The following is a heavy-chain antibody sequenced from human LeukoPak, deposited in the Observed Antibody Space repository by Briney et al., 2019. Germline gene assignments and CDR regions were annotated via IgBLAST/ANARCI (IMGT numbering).Heavy chain of an antibody. Sequence: GGSLRLSCAASGFTFSTYAMSWVRQAPGKGLEWVSTISGSGGNTYYTDSVKGRFTISRDNSKNTLYLQMNSLRAEDTAVYYCAKDLDSGYGYFDYWGQGTLVTVSS. V-gene: IGHV3-23*01. D-gene: IGHD5-12*01. CDR2: ISGSGGNT. J-gene: IGHJ4*02. CDR3: AKDLDSGYGYFDY. CDR1: GFTFSTYA.